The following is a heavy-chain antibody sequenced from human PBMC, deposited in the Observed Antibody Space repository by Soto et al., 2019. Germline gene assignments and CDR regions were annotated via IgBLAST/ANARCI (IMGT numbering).Heavy chain of an antibody. CDR1: GYSFTSYW. V-gene: IGHV5-10-1*01. J-gene: IGHJ5*02. Sequence: GESLTISCPGSGYSFTSYWISWVRQKPGKGLEWMGRIDPSDSYTNYNPSLRGHVTISADKSISTAYLQWSSLRASDTAMYYCALGDYYDSSWFDPWGQGTLVTVS. CDR2: IDPSDSYT. D-gene: IGHD3-22*01. CDR3: ALGDYYDSSWFDP.